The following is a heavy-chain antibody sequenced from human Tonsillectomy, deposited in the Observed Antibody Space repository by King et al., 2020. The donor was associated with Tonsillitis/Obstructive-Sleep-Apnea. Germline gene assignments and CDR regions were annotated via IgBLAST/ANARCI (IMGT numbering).Heavy chain of an antibody. J-gene: IGHJ4*02. CDR1: GGSISSYY. CDR2: IYYSGST. D-gene: IGHD3-3*01. Sequence: QLQESGPGLVKPSETLSLTCTVSGGSISSYYWSWIRRPPGKGLEWIGYIYYSGSTNYNPSLKSRVTISVDTSKNQFSLKLSSVTAADTAVYYCARTFSIFGVVNFDYWGQGTLVTVSS. V-gene: IGHV4-59*01. CDR3: ARTFSIFGVVNFDY.